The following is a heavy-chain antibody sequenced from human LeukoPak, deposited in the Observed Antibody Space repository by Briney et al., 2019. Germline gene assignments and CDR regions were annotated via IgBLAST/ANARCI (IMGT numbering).Heavy chain of an antibody. Sequence: SETLSLTCTVSGDSINSHYWSWIRQPPGKGPEWIGYIYYSGSTNYNPSLKSRVTISVDTSKNQFSLKLSSVTAADTAVYYCASSTDYGDYYFDYWGQGTLVTVSS. CDR1: GDSINSHY. V-gene: IGHV4-59*11. CDR3: ASSTDYGDYYFDY. D-gene: IGHD4-17*01. J-gene: IGHJ4*02. CDR2: IYYSGST.